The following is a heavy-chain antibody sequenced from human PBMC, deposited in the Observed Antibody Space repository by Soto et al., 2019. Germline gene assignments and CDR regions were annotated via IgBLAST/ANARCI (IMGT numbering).Heavy chain of an antibody. Sequence: PSETLSLTCTVSGGSISSSSYYWGWIRQPPGKGLEWIGSIYYSGSTYYNPPLKSRVTISVDTSKNQFSLKLSSVTAADTAVYYCARHSGGDGYPPPPPLAYWGQGTLVTVSS. J-gene: IGHJ4*02. CDR3: ARHSGGDGYPPPPPLAY. CDR2: IYYSGST. D-gene: IGHD3-10*01. V-gene: IGHV4-39*01. CDR1: GGSISSSSYY.